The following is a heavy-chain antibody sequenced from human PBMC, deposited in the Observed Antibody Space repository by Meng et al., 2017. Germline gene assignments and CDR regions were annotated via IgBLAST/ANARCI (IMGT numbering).Heavy chain of an antibody. D-gene: IGHD3-22*01. J-gene: IGHJ3*02. CDR1: GFIFSSYE. CDR3: ARVGYYYDSGGYSFGRKRNDAFDI. Sequence: GESLKTSCAASGFIFSSYEMNRVRQAPGKGLEWVSYISSSGSTIYYADSVKGRFTIPRDNAKNSLYLQMNSLGAEDTAVYYCARVGYYYDSGGYSFGRKRNDAFDIWGQGTMVTVSS. V-gene: IGHV3-48*03. CDR2: ISSSGSTI.